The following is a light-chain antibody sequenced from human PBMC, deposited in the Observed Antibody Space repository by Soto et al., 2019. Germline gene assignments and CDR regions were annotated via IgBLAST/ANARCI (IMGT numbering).Light chain of an antibody. Sequence: DIKVTQSPSSLSAYVGYGVSITCRASQTISSWLAWYQQNPGKAPKLLIYKASTLKSGVPSRFSGSGSGTEFTLTISSLQPDDFATYYCQHYNSYSEAFGQGSKVDI. J-gene: IGKJ1*01. CDR1: QTISSW. V-gene: IGKV1-5*03. CDR3: QHYNSYSEA. CDR2: KAS.